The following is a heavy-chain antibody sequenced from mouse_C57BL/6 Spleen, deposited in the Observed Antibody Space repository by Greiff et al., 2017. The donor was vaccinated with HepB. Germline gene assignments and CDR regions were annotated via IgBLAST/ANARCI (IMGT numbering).Heavy chain of an antibody. CDR1: GFTFSSYA. CDR3: ARFWDYDGAWFAY. Sequence: EVKLVESGGGLVKPGGSLKLSCAASGFTFSSYAMSWVRQTPEKRLEWVATISDGGSYTYSPANVKGRFTISRDNAKNNLYLQMIHLKSEDTAMYYCARFWDYDGAWFAYWGQGTLVTVSA. D-gene: IGHD2-4*01. CDR2: ISDGGSYT. V-gene: IGHV5-4*03. J-gene: IGHJ3*01.